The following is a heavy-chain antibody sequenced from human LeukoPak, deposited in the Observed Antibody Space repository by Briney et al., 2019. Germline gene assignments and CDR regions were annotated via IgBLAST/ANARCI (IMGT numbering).Heavy chain of an antibody. Sequence: GGSLRLSCAASGFAFSTYDMNWFRQAPGKGLEWLSHISSSGDTLYYADSVKGRFTISRDNAKNSLYLQMNTLRAEDTAVYYCGRSGIVTTAVPFWGQGTLVTVSS. D-gene: IGHD1-26*01. CDR3: GRSGIVTTAVPF. J-gene: IGHJ4*02. CDR2: ISSSGDTL. CDR1: GFAFSTYD. V-gene: IGHV3-48*03.